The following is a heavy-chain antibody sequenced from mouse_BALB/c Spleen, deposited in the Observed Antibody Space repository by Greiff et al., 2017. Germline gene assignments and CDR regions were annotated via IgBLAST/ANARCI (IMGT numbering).Heavy chain of an antibody. Sequence: QVQLQQPGAELVKPGAPVKLSCKASGYTFTSYWMNWVKQRPGRGLEWIGRIDPSDSETHYNQKFKDKATLTVDKSSSTAYIQLSSLTSEDSAVYYCARRGYGNYDWFAYWGQGTLVTVSA. D-gene: IGHD2-1*01. V-gene: IGHV1-69*02. CDR3: ARRGYGNYDWFAY. J-gene: IGHJ3*01. CDR1: GYTFTSYW. CDR2: IDPSDSET.